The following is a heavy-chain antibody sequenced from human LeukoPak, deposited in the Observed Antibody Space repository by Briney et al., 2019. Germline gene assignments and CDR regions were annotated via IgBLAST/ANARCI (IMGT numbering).Heavy chain of an antibody. D-gene: IGHD4-17*01. CDR1: GFTLSSYG. J-gene: IGHJ4*02. CDR2: ISYDGSNK. V-gene: IGHV3-30*03. CDR3: AGEGAHGDYDY. Sequence: GGSLRLSCAASGFTLSSYGMHWVRQAPGKGLEWVAVISYDGSNKYYADSVKGRFTISRDNSKNTLYLQMNSLRAEDTAVYYCAGEGAHGDYDYWGRGTLVTVSS.